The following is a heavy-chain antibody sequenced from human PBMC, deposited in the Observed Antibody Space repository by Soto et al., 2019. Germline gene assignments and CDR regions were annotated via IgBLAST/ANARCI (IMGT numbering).Heavy chain of an antibody. Sequence: GGSLRLSCAASGFTFSNAWMNWVRQAPGKGLEWVGRIKSKTDGGTTDYAAPVKGRFTISRDGSKNTLYLQMNSLKTEDTAVYYCTTRLLLWFGELIDYWGQGTLVTVSS. CDR3: TTRLLLWFGELIDY. CDR1: GFTFSNAW. D-gene: IGHD3-10*01. V-gene: IGHV3-15*07. J-gene: IGHJ4*02. CDR2: IKSKTDGGTT.